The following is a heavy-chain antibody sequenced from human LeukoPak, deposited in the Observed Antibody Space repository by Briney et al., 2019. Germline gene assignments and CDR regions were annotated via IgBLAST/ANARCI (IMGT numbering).Heavy chain of an antibody. V-gene: IGHV3-7*01. J-gene: IGHJ4*02. Sequence: GGSLRLSCAASGFTFSSYWMSWVRQAPGKGLEWLANIKQDGSEKYYVDSVKGRFTISRGNAKNSLYLQMNSLRAEDTAVYYCARRNSDIVVVPAVLFDYWGQGTLVTVSS. CDR2: IKQDGSEK. CDR1: GFTFSSYW. CDR3: ARRNSDIVVVPAVLFDY. D-gene: IGHD2-2*01.